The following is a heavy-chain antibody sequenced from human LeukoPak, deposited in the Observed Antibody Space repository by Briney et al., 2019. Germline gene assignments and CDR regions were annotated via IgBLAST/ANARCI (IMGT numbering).Heavy chain of an antibody. CDR1: GVSISNSY. J-gene: IGHJ4*02. Sequence: PSETLSLTCTVSGVSISNSYWSWIRQPPGKGLEWIGYVYYTGSTNYNPSLKSRVTISVDTSGNQFSLKLSSVTAADTAVYYCARHDSSGYTSFYYWGQGTLVTVSS. CDR3: ARHDSSGYTSFYY. V-gene: IGHV4-59*01. CDR2: VYYTGST. D-gene: IGHD3-22*01.